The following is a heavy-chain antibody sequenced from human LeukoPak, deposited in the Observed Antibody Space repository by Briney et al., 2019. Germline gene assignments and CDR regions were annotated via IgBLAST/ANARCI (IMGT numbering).Heavy chain of an antibody. Sequence: PGGSLSLSCAASGFIFRIDGMDWVRQAPGKGLEYLSTISSDGGSTYYAHSMKGRFTISRDNSKNTLYLEMGSLRAEDMAMYDCARVSSSRYFAYWGQGTLVTVSS. D-gene: IGHD6-13*01. CDR1: GFIFRIDG. CDR2: ISSDGGST. J-gene: IGHJ4*02. CDR3: ARVSSSRYFAY. V-gene: IGHV3-64*01.